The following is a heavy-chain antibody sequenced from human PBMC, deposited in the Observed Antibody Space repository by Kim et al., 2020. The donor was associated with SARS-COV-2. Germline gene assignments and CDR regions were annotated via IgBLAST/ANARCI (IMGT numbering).Heavy chain of an antibody. D-gene: IGHD6-19*01. CDR1: GFTFNNYG. V-gene: IGHV3-33*01. CDR3: ARGWAAVDGKDYFDH. Sequence: GGSLRLSCAASGFTFNNYGMHWVRQAPDKGLEWVAVIWYDGNNKYYADSVKGRFTISRDNSKNTLYLQMNSLTAEDTALYYCARGWAAVDGKDYFDHWGQGTLVTVSS. CDR2: IWYDGNNK. J-gene: IGHJ4*02.